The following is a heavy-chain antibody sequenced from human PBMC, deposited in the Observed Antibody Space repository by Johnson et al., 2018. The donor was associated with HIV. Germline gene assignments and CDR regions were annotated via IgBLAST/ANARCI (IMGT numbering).Heavy chain of an antibody. J-gene: IGHJ3*02. CDR1: GFSFSSYA. Sequence: QVQLVESGGGVVQPGGSLRLSCAASGFSFSSYAMHWVRQAPGKGLEWVALISSDGSGKYYADSVKGRSTISRDNSKNTLYLQMNSLRAEDTAVYYCARPIARGASNIWGQGTMVTVSS. D-gene: IGHD1-26*01. CDR3: ARPIARGASNI. V-gene: IGHV3-30*04. CDR2: ISSDGSGK.